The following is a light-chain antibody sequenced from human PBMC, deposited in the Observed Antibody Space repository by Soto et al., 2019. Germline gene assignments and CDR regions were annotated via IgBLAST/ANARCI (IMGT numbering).Light chain of an antibody. Sequence: VLTQPPSVSGAPGQRVTISCTGSSSNIGAGYDVHWYQQRPGTAPRLLISDDINRPSGVPDRFSGSKSGTSASLAITGLQADDEADYYCQSYDTALGGSYVFGSGTKVTVL. V-gene: IGLV1-40*01. CDR2: DDI. J-gene: IGLJ1*01. CDR1: SSNIGAGYD. CDR3: QSYDTALGGSYV.